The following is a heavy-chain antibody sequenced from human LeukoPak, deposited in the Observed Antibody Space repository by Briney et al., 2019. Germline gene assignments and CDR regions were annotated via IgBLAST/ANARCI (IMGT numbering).Heavy chain of an antibody. CDR2: IYYSGST. CDR3: ASYCYYYDRSGYFDY. D-gene: IGHD3-22*01. J-gene: IGHJ4*02. Sequence: PSETLSLTCTVSGGSISSYYWSWIRQPPGKGLEWIGYIYYSGSTNYNPSLKSRVTMSVDTSKNQFSLKLSSVTAADTAVYYCASYCYYYDRSGYFDYWGQGTLVTVSS. V-gene: IGHV4-59*01. CDR1: GGSISSYY.